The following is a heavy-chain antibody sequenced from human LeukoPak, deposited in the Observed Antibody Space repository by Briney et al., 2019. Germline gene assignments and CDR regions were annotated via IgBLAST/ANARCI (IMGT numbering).Heavy chain of an antibody. J-gene: IGHJ4*02. CDR2: INWDCGST. V-gene: IGHV3-43*01. CDR1: GFPFDYYS. CDR3: ARERGRVIDY. Sequence: PGECLLLACAASGFPFDYYSIDSVRQVRGGGRQWVALINWDCGSTFYADSVKGRFTISRDNSKRCLSLQMYGVTAGDTALYHCARERGRVIDYWGQGTLVTVSS. D-gene: IGHD1-26*01.